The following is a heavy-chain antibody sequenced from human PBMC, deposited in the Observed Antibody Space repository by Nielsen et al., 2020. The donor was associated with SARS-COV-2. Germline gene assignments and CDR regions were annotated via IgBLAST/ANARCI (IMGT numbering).Heavy chain of an antibody. V-gene: IGHV1-18*01. Sequence: WVRQAPGQGLEWMGWISAYNGNTNYAQKLQGRVTMTTDTSTSTAYMELRSLRSDDTAVYYCARDCSCGLGSSPSYYFDYWGQGTLVTVSS. CDR2: ISAYNGNT. J-gene: IGHJ4*02. CDR3: ARDCSCGLGSSPSYYFDY. D-gene: IGHD7-27*01.